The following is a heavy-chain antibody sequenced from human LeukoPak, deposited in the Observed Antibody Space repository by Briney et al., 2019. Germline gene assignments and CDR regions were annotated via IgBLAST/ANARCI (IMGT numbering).Heavy chain of an antibody. CDR3: ARHSGYYYGSGSYCDY. Sequence: SETLSLTCTVSGGSISSSSYYWGWIRQPPGKGLEWIGSIYYSGSTYYNPSLKSRVTISVDTSKNQFSLKLSSVTAADTAVYYCARHSGYYYGSGSYCDYWGQGTLVTVSS. D-gene: IGHD3-10*01. J-gene: IGHJ4*02. CDR2: IYYSGST. V-gene: IGHV4-39*01. CDR1: GGSISSSSYY.